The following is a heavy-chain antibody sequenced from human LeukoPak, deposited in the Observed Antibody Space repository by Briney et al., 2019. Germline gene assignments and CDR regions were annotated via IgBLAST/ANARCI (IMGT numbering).Heavy chain of an antibody. Sequence: PGGSLRLSCAASGFTFSSYEMNWVRQAPGKGLEWVSYISSSGSTIYYADSVKGRFTISRDNAKNSLYLQMNSLRAEDTAVYYCARGITYYYDSSGEDYWGQGTLVTVSS. CDR1: GFTFSSYE. CDR3: ARGITYYYDSSGEDY. J-gene: IGHJ4*02. V-gene: IGHV3-48*03. CDR2: ISSSGSTI. D-gene: IGHD3-22*01.